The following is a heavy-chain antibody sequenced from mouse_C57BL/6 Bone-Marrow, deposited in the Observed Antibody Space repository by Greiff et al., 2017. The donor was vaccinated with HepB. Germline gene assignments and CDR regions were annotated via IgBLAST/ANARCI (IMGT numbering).Heavy chain of an antibody. V-gene: IGHV5-4*03. J-gene: IGHJ2*01. D-gene: IGHD2-2*01. CDR2: ISDGGSYT. CDR3: ASLWLRLYFDY. Sequence: EVKLMESGGGLVKPGGSLKLSCAASGFTFSSYAMSWVRQTPEKRLEWVATISDGGSYTYYPDNVKGRFTISRDNAKNNLYLQMSHLKSEDTAMYYCASLWLRLYFDYWGQGTTLTVSS. CDR1: GFTFSSYA.